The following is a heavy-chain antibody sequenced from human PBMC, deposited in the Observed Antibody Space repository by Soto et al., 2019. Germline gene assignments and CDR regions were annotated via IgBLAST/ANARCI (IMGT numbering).Heavy chain of an antibody. V-gene: IGHV4-39*02. D-gene: IGHD1-26*01. CDR3: AREVGWPAPLDYYYGMDV. Sequence: SETLSLTCTVSGGSISSSSYYWGWIRQPPGKGLEWIGSIYYSGSTYYNPSLKSRVTISVDTSKNQFSLKLSSVTAADTAVYYCAREVGWPAPLDYYYGMDVWGQGTTVTVSS. CDR1: GGSISSSSYY. J-gene: IGHJ6*02. CDR2: IYYSGST.